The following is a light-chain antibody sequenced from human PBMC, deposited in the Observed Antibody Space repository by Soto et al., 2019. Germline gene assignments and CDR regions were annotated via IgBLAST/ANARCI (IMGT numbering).Light chain of an antibody. CDR3: MQAKQIPRT. CDR2: LGS. CDR1: QSLLHTSGDNY. Sequence: DIVQTQSPLSLSVTPGEPASITCTSSQSLLHTSGDNYLDWYVQRPGQSPQLLIYLGSKRAPGVSDRISGTGSGTRFTLRISRVEADDVAIYYCMQAKQIPRTFGQGTKVDIK. J-gene: IGKJ1*01. V-gene: IGKV2-28*01.